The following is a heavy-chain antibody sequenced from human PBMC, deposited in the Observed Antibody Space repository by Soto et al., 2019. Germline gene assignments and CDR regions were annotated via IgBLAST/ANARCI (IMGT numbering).Heavy chain of an antibody. Sequence: SETLSLTCVVSDDSISSGNYYWSWIRQPPGKGLEWIGYIYYSGSTYYNPSLKSRVTISVDKSKNQFSLKLSSVTAADTAFYYCARGSGSYPLPYFDYWGQKTLVTVSS. D-gene: IGHD3-22*01. V-gene: IGHV4-30-4*01. CDR3: ARGSGSYPLPYFDY. CDR1: DDSISSGNYY. J-gene: IGHJ4*02. CDR2: IYYSGST.